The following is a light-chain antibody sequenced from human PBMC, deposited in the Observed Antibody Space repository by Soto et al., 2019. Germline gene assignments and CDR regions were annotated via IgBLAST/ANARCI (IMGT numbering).Light chain of an antibody. V-gene: IGLV2-14*01. CDR1: SSDVGGYNY. J-gene: IGLJ2*01. CDR3: SSYTSSSTQVV. Sequence: QSALTQPASVSGSPGQSITISCTGTSSDVGGYNYVSWYKQHPGKDPKLMIYEVSKRPSGVSNRFYGSKSGNTTSLTISGIQAEDEDDYYCSSYTSSSTQVVFGGGTKLTVL. CDR2: EVS.